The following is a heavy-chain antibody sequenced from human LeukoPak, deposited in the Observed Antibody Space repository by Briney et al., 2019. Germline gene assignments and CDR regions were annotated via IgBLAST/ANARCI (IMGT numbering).Heavy chain of an antibody. Sequence: PSETLSLTCTVSGGSIGSSPYYWGWIRQPPGKGLEWIGSLYYSGSTYYNPSLKSRVTISADTSKNQFSLKLSPVTATDTAMYYCARHGGLEGDSGFHFFDYWGQGTLVTVSS. CDR1: GGSIGSSPYY. D-gene: IGHD5-12*01. CDR2: LYYSGST. J-gene: IGHJ4*02. CDR3: ARHGGLEGDSGFHFFDY. V-gene: IGHV4-39*01.